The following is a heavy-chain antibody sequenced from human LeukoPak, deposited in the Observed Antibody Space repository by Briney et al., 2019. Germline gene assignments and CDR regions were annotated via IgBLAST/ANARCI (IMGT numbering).Heavy chain of an antibody. Sequence: GGSLRLSCAASGLTFSESWMRWVRQAPGRGLEWVANINQDGNEKYSVDSVKGRFTVSRDNAKNSLYLEMNSLRADDTGVYYCALSMVRGPFSFYYYGVDVWGPGTAVTVSS. CDR1: GLTFSESW. CDR3: ALSMVRGPFSFYYYGVDV. J-gene: IGHJ6*02. V-gene: IGHV3-7*01. CDR2: INQDGNEK. D-gene: IGHD3-10*01.